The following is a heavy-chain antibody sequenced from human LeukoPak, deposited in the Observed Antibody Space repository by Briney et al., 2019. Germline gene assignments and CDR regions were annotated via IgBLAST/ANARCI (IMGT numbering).Heavy chain of an antibody. V-gene: IGHV4-59*08. CDR1: GGSISSYY. CDR3: ARRQSSGWYFDY. D-gene: IGHD6-19*01. J-gene: IGHJ4*02. CDR2: IYYSGIST. Sequence: SETLSLTCTVSGGSISSYYWSWIRQPPGKGLEWIGYIYYSGISTNYNPSLKSRVTISVDTSKNQFSLKLSSVTAADTAVYYCARRQSSGWYFDYWGQGTLVTVSS.